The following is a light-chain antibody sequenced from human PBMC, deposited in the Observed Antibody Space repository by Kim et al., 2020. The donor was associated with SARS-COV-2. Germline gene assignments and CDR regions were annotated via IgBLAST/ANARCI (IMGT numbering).Light chain of an antibody. CDR1: QSVSSN. CDR3: QQYNDWRGT. J-gene: IGKJ2*01. CDR2: GAS. Sequence: EIVMTQSPATLSVSPGERATLSCRASQSVSSNLAWYQQKPGQAPRLLIYGASIRATGIPARFSGSGSGTEFTLTISILQSEDFAAYYCQQYNDWRGTFGQGTKLEI. V-gene: IGKV3D-15*03.